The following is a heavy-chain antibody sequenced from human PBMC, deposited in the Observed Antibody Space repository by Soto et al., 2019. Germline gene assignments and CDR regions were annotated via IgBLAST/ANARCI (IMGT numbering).Heavy chain of an antibody. CDR1: GFTVSSNY. D-gene: IGHD3-10*01. J-gene: IGHJ6*02. CDR2: IYSGGST. Sequence: PGGPLRLSCAASGFTVSSNYMSWVRQAPGKGLEWVSVIYSGGSTYYADSVKGRFTISRDNSKNTLYLQMNSLRAEDTAVYYCARDRGVSPPNYYYYGMDVWGQGTTVTVSS. CDR3: ARDRGVSPPNYYYYGMDV. V-gene: IGHV3-53*01.